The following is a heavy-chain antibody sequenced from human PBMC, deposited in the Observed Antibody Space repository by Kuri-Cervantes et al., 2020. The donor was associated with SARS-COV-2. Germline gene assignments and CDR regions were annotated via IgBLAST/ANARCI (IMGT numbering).Heavy chain of an antibody. J-gene: IGHJ5*02. CDR3: ARLELAAAWFDP. D-gene: IGHD6-25*01. CDR1: GYTFTGYY. CDR2: INPNSGGT. V-gene: IGHV1-2*02. Sequence: ASVKVSCKASGYTFTGYYMHWVRQAPGQGLEWMGWINPNSGGTNYAQKFQGRVTMTRDTPISTAYLQWSSLKASDTAMYYCARLELAAAWFDPWGQGTLVTVSS.